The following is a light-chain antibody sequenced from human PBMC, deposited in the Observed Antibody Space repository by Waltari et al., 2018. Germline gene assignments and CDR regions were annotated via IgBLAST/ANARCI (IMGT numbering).Light chain of an antibody. Sequence: DIVMTHSPDSLAVYLGERATINCKSSQSLLYTSNNKNYLTWYQQKSGQPPKVLIFWASTRESGVAERFNGSGSGTDFTLTINSLQPEDVAVYFCQQYFSSPYTFGQGTKLEIK. CDR2: WAS. V-gene: IGKV4-1*01. CDR1: QSLLYTSNNKNY. J-gene: IGKJ2*01. CDR3: QQYFSSPYT.